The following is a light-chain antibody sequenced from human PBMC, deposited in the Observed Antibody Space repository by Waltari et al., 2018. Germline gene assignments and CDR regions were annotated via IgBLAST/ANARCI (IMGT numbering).Light chain of an antibody. CDR3: QQYYSSPWT. J-gene: IGKJ1*01. CDR2: WAS. Sequence: DIVMTQSPDSLAVSLGERATINCKSSQRVLYTSYNKTFLAWYQQKPGQPPKLLIYWASTRESGVPDRFSGSGSGTDFTLTISSLQSEDVAVYYCQQYYSSPWTFGQGSKVEIK. CDR1: QRVLYTSYNKTF. V-gene: IGKV4-1*01.